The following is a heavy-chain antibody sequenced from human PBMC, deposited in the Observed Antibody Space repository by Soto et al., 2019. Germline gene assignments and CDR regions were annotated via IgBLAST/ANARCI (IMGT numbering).Heavy chain of an antibody. CDR2: ISAYNGNT. V-gene: IGHV1-18*01. J-gene: IGHJ4*02. Sequence: ASVKVSCKASGYTFTSYGISWVRQAPGQGLEWMGWISAYNGNTNYAQKLQGRVTMTTDTSTSTAYMELRSLRSDDTAVYYCARDKEYYDILTGYSLFDYWGQGTLVTVS. D-gene: IGHD3-9*01. CDR1: GYTFTSYG. CDR3: ARDKEYYDILTGYSLFDY.